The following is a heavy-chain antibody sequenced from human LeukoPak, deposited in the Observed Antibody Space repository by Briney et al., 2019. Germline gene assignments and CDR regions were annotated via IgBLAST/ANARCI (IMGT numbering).Heavy chain of an antibody. CDR2: INTNTGNP. CDR1: GYTFTSYA. D-gene: IGHD3-22*01. CDR3: ARSYYFDSSAYYLFDY. V-gene: IGHV7-4-1*02. J-gene: IGHJ4*02. Sequence: GASVKVSCKASGYTFTSYAMNWVRQAPGQGLEWMGWINTNTGNPTYAQGFTGRFVFSLDTSVGTAYLQISSLKAEDTAVYYCARSYYFDSSAYYLFDYWGQGTLVTVSS.